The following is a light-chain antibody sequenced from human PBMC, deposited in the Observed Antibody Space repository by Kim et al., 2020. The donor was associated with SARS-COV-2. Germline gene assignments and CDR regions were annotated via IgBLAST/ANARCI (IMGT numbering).Light chain of an antibody. CDR1: STNIGAGYD. J-gene: IGLJ1*01. CDR2: TNY. V-gene: IGLV1-40*01. CDR3: QSYDKGLGGLAV. Sequence: VTISCTGGSTNIGAGYDVHWYQQLPGAAPKLLIYTNYIRSARVPDRFSGSWSDTSASLTISGLQPDDEADYYCQSYDKGLGGLAVFGTGTKVTVL.